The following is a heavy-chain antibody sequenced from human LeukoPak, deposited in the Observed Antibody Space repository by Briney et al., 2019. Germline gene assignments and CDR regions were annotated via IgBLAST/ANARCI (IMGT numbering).Heavy chain of an antibody. V-gene: IGHV3-23*01. CDR2: ISGSGGST. CDR1: GFTFSSYA. Sequence: GGSLRLSCAVSGFTFSSYAMSWVRQAPGKGLGWVSAISGSGGSTYYADSVKGRFTISRDNSKNTLYLQMNSLRAEDTAVYYCAKRAKSYCGGDCYVGDYWGQGTLVTVSS. D-gene: IGHD2-21*02. J-gene: IGHJ4*02. CDR3: AKRAKSYCGGDCYVGDY.